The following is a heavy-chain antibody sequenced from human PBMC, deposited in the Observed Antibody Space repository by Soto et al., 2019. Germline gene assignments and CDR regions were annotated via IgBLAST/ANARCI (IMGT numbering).Heavy chain of an antibody. Sequence: PSETLSLTCAVYGGSFSGYYWSWIRQPPGKGLEWIGEINHSGSTNYNPSLKSRVTISVDTSKNQFSLKLSSVTAADTAVYYCARGKVEVVPAAKKYYYYYGMDVWGQGTTVTVS. CDR3: ARGKVEVVPAAKKYYYYYGMDV. D-gene: IGHD2-2*01. V-gene: IGHV4-34*01. CDR2: INHSGST. CDR1: GGSFSGYY. J-gene: IGHJ6*02.